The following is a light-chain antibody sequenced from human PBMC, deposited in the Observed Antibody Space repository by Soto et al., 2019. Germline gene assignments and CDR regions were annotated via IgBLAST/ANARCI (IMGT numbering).Light chain of an antibody. CDR3: QQYYSYPPT. Sequence: IRGTKSASSLSASTGARVTITCRASQGISSYLAWYQQKPGKAPKLLIYAASTLQSGVPSRFSGSGSGTDFTLTISCLQSEDFATYYCQQYYSYPPTFGQGTKVDIK. V-gene: IGKV1-8*01. CDR2: AAS. CDR1: QGISSY. J-gene: IGKJ1*01.